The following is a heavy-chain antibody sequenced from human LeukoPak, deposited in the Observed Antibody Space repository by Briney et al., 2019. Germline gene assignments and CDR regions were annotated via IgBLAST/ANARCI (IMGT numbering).Heavy chain of an antibody. CDR2: INHSGST. D-gene: IGHD1-26*01. CDR1: GGAFSGYY. V-gene: IGHV4-34*01. CDR3: ARDGRSGRYYYS. J-gene: IGHJ5*02. Sequence: SGTLCLTCAVYGGAFSGYYWSWIRQPPGKGLEWVGEINHSGSTNYNPSLKSRVTTSIDPSKHKFSLKPGSVTAADTAVYYRARDGRSGRYYYSWGQGTLVTVSS.